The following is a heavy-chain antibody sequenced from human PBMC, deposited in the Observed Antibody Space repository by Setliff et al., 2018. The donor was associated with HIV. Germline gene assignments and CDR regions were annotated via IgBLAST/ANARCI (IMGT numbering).Heavy chain of an antibody. D-gene: IGHD2-21*02. Sequence: SETLSLTCTLAGGFVSRSNYVWGWVRQSPKKGLEWIGSIYYSGTTYYNPTLKSRVSISIDTPKNQFSLKLNSVTAADTAVYYCARLLRYCRSADCYRAFDFWGQGTPVTVSS. V-gene: IGHV4-39*01. J-gene: IGHJ4*02. CDR3: ARLLRYCRSADCYRAFDF. CDR2: IYYSGTT. CDR1: GGFVSRSNYV.